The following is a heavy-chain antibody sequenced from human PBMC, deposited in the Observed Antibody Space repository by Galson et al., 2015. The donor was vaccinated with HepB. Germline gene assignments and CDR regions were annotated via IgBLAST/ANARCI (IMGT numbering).Heavy chain of an antibody. V-gene: IGHV3-66*01. CDR2: IYSGGST. CDR1: GFTVSSNY. Sequence: SLRLSCAASGFTVSSNYMSWVRQAPGKGLEWVSVIYSGGSTYYADSVKGRFTISRDNSKNTLYLQMNSLRAEDTAVYYCAKFAWELLDNYWGQGTLVTVSS. CDR3: AKFAWELLDNY. D-gene: IGHD1-26*01. J-gene: IGHJ4*02.